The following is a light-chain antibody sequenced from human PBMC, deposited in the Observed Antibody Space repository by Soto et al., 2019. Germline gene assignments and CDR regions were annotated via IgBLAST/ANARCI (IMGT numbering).Light chain of an antibody. V-gene: IGKV1-5*03. CDR3: QQYNNWPWT. CDR2: KAS. J-gene: IGKJ1*01. CDR1: QSVRSW. Sequence: DIQMTQSPSTLSASVGDRVTITCRASQSVRSWLAWYQQKPGRAPKFLIYKASTLKSGVPSRFSGSGSGTEFTLTISSLQSEDFAVYYCQQYNNWPWTFGQGTKVDIK.